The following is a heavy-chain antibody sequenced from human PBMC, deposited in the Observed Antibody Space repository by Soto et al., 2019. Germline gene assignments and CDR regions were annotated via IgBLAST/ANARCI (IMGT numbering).Heavy chain of an antibody. CDR2: IYYSGST. CDR1: GGSISSGGYY. J-gene: IGHJ6*02. V-gene: IGHV4-39*01. D-gene: IGHD2-2*01. Sequence: SETLSLTCAVSGGSISSGGYYWGWIRQPPGKGLEWIGSIYYSGSTYYNPSLKSRVTISVDTSKNQFSLKLSSVTAADTAVYYCARGIVLVPAANYGMDVWGQGTTVTVSS. CDR3: ARGIVLVPAANYGMDV.